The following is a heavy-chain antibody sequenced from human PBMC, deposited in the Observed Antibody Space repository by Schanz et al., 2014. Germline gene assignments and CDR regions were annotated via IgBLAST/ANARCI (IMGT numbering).Heavy chain of an antibody. CDR2: ISHDGSNK. CDR1: RFTFNAYD. CDR3: VKGGTNTLDS. V-gene: IGHV3-30*18. J-gene: IGHJ4*02. Sequence: QVHLVESGGGVVRPGGYLRLSCAASRFTFNAYDMYWIRQAPGKGLEWVALISHDGSNKNSADSVKGRFTISRDNSKNTLYLQMNSLRGDDTAIYYCVKGGTNTLDSWGQGTLVTVSS.